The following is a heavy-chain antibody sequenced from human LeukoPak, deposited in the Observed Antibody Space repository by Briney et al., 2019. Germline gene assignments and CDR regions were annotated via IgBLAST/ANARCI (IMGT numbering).Heavy chain of an antibody. J-gene: IGHJ4*02. CDR2: ISSDGSDK. CDR1: GFTFSNYT. V-gene: IGHV3-30*04. Sequence: GGSLRLSCAASGFTFSNYTMNWVRQAPGKGLEWVALISSDGSDKYYANSVKGRFTISRDNSKNTLYLQMNSLRDEDTAVYYCAGRDGSHDYWGQGTLVTVSS. D-gene: IGHD5-24*01. CDR3: AGRDGSHDY.